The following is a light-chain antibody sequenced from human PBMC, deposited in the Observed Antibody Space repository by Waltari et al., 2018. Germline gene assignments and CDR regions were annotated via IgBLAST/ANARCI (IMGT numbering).Light chain of an antibody. J-gene: IGKJ4*01. V-gene: IGKV3-15*01. CDR2: ATS. Sequence: EIVLTQSPVTLSLSPGERATLSCRASQSVTNSLAWYQQKPGQAPRLLIYATSSRATGIPDRFSGSGSGADFTLTISSLEPEDFGVYYCEQYSNWPLTLGGGTEVEIK. CDR3: EQYSNWPLT. CDR1: QSVTNS.